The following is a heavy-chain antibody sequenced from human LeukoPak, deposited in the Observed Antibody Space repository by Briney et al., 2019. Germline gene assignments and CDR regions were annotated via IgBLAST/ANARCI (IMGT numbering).Heavy chain of an antibody. CDR3: ARGRTDLDGYNLGY. J-gene: IGHJ4*02. CDR2: ISYSGST. V-gene: IGHV4-59*01. Sequence: SETLSLTCTVSGASISSYYWSWIRQPPGKGLEWIGYISYSGSTNYNPSLKSRVTISVDTSKNQFSLKVTSVTAADTAVYYCARGRTDLDGYNLGYWGQGTLVTVSS. D-gene: IGHD5-24*01. CDR1: GASISSYY.